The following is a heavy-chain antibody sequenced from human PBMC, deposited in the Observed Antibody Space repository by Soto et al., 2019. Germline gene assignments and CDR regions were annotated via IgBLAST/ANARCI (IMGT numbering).Heavy chain of an antibody. CDR2: INGDGSST. V-gene: IGHV3-74*01. CDR1: GFTFSSYW. J-gene: IGHJ4*02. D-gene: IGHD3-22*01. Sequence: LRLSCAASGFTFSSYWMHWVRQAPGKGLVWVSRINGDGSSTSYADSVKGRFTISRDNAKNTLYLQMNSLRAEDTAVYYCARDAHPDYKIHDSSSYDYFDYSGQRTLVIVSA. CDR3: ARDAHPDYKIHDSSSYDYFDY.